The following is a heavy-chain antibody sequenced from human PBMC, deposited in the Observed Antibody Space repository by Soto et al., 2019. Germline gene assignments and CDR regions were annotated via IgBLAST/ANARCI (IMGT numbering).Heavy chain of an antibody. CDR3: AKERADACPESICLGLPANAFDI. Sequence: GGSLRLSCAASGFTFSSYAMSWVRQAPGKGLEWVSAISGSGGSTYYADSVKGRFTISRDNSKNTLYLQMNSLRAEDTAVYYCAKERADACPESICLGLPANAFDIWGQGTMVTVSS. J-gene: IGHJ3*02. D-gene: IGHD3-16*01. V-gene: IGHV3-23*01. CDR1: GFTFSSYA. CDR2: ISGSGGST.